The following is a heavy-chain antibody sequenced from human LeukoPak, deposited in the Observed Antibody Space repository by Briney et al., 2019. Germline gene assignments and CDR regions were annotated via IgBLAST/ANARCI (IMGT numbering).Heavy chain of an antibody. CDR2: ISPNSGGT. D-gene: IGHD3-22*01. J-gene: IGHJ4*02. Sequence: RASVKVSCKASGYTFTGYYMHWVRQAPGQGLEWMGWISPNSGGTTYAQNFQGRVTMTRDTPISTAYMELSRLRSDDTAVYYCAREYYDSSGYYSYYFDYWGQGTLVTVSS. V-gene: IGHV1-2*02. CDR3: AREYYDSSGYYSYYFDY. CDR1: GYTFTGYY.